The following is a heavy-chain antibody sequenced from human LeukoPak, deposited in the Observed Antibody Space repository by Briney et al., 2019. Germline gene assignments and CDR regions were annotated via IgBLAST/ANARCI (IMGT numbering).Heavy chain of an antibody. D-gene: IGHD4-17*01. J-gene: IGHJ4*02. V-gene: IGHV1-24*01. CDR3: ATGLTTVTFNFDY. CDR2: FDPEDGET. Sequence: GASVKVSCKVSGYTLTELSMHWVRQAPGKGLEWVGDFDPEDGETIYAQKFQGRVTMTEDTSTDTAYMELSSLRSEDTAVYYCATGLTTVTFNFDYWGQGTLVTVSS. CDR1: GYTLTELS.